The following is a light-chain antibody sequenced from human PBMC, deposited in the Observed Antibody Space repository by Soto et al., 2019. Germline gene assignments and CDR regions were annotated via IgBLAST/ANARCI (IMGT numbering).Light chain of an antibody. CDR2: AAS. Sequence: DIQMTQSPSSLSASVGERVTITCRASQAITDYLAWFQQRPGEAPKSLIYAASSLQSGVPSRFSGSGSGTVFTRTINNIQPEDWATYYSQQYRTYPWTFGPGTTVDIK. V-gene: IGKV1-16*01. CDR3: QQYRTYPWT. CDR1: QAITDY. J-gene: IGKJ1*01.